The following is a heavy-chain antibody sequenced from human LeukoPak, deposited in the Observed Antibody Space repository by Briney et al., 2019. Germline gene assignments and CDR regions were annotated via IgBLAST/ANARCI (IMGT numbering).Heavy chain of an antibody. CDR3: ARPSGSYGLGAFDI. D-gene: IGHD1-26*01. V-gene: IGHV1-46*01. Sequence: ASVKVSCKASGYTFTSYDINWVRQATGQGLEWMGIINPSGGSTSYAQKFQGRVTMTRDMSTSTVYMELSSLRSEDTAVYYCARPSGSYGLGAFDIWGQGTMVTVSS. CDR1: GYTFTSYD. CDR2: INPSGGST. J-gene: IGHJ3*02.